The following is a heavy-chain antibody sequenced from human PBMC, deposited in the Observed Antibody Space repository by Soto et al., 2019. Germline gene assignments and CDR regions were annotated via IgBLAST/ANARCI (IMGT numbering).Heavy chain of an antibody. V-gene: IGHV1-69*01. CDR3: ARQGASGSHIGY. Sequence: QVQLVQSGAEVKKPGSSVKVSCKASGGTFSSYAISWVRQAPGQGLEWMGGIIPIFGTANYAQKFHGRVTMNADESTSTAYMELSSLRSEDTAVYYCARQGASGSHIGYWGQGILVTVSS. J-gene: IGHJ4*02. CDR1: GGTFSSYA. CDR2: IIPIFGTA. D-gene: IGHD3-22*01.